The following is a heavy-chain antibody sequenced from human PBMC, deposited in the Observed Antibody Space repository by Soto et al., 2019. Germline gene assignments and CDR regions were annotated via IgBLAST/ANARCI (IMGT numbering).Heavy chain of an antibody. J-gene: IGHJ3*02. V-gene: IGHV3-11*01. CDR2: ISSSGSTI. Sequence: GGSLRLSCAASGFTFSDYYMSWIRQAPGKGLERVSYISSSGSTIYYADSAKGRFTISRDNANNSLYLQMNSLRAEDTAVYYCARDQNVVVIAIAAFDIWGQGTMVTVSS. CDR3: ARDQNVVVIAIAAFDI. CDR1: GFTFSDYY. D-gene: IGHD2-21*01.